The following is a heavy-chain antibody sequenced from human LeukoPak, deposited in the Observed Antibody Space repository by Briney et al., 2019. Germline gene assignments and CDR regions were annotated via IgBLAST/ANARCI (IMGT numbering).Heavy chain of an antibody. CDR1: GFTFSSYW. D-gene: IGHD4-17*01. J-gene: IGHJ5*02. CDR2: INSDGSST. Sequence: GGSLRLSCAASGFTFSSYWMHWVRQAPGKGLVWVSRINSDGSSTSYADSVKGRFTISRDNAKNTLYLQMDSLRAEDTAVYYCARGSYRGYGDTFDPWGQGTLVTVSS. V-gene: IGHV3-74*01. CDR3: ARGSYRGYGDTFDP.